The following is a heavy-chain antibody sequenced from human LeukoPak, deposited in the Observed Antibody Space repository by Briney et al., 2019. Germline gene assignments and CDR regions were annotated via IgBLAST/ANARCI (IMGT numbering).Heavy chain of an antibody. J-gene: IGHJ6*02. V-gene: IGHV3-9*01. D-gene: IGHD3-3*01. CDR2: ISWNSGST. Sequence: GGSLKLSCAASGFTFDDYAMYWVRQSPGKGLEWVSGISWNSGSTGYADSVRGRFTISRDNAKKSLYLQMNSLRDEDTALYYCAKDQATFGIYDYGMDVWGQGTKVTVSS. CDR3: AKDQATFGIYDYGMDV. CDR1: GFTFDDYA.